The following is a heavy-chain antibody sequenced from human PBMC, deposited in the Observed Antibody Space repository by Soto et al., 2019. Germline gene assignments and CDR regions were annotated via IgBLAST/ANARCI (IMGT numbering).Heavy chain of an antibody. Sequence: SETLSLTCSVSGSSLSSYYCSRIRQPQGKRLEWIEYIYYRKSTNYNPSIKSRVTISVDTSKNQFSLKLSSVTAADTAVYYCARDRVASYCTNGVCSKQDYYYYYYGMDVWGQGTTVTVSS. J-gene: IGHJ6*02. D-gene: IGHD2-8*01. V-gene: IGHV4-59*01. CDR1: GSSLSSYY. CDR3: ARDRVASYCTNGVCSKQDYYYYYYGMDV. CDR2: IYYRKST.